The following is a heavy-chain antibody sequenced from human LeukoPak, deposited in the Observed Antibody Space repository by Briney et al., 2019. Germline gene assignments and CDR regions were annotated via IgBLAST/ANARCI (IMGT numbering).Heavy chain of an antibody. D-gene: IGHD2-8*01. CDR2: IYPGDSDT. J-gene: IGHJ5*02. Sequence: GESLKISCKGYGYSFTRYWIAWARQMPGKGLEWMGIIYPGDSDTRYSPSFQGQVTISADKSISTAYLKWSSLKASHTAMYYCARRCIGQNWLVPWGEGTLVTVSS. CDR1: GYSFTRYW. V-gene: IGHV5-51*01. CDR3: ARRCIGQNWLVP.